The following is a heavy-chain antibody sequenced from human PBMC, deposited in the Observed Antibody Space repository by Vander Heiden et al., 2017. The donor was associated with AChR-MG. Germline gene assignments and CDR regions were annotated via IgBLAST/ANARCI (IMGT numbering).Heavy chain of an antibody. Sequence: QVQLVQSGAEVKKPGSSVKVSCKASGGTFSSYASRGVRQAPGQGLEWMGGIIPIFGTANYAQKFQGRVTITADESTSTAYMELSSLRSEDTAVYYCARDSCTNGVCQGEFFGYWGQGTLVTVAS. J-gene: IGHJ4*02. CDR2: IIPIFGTA. CDR3: ARDSCTNGVCQGEFFGY. D-gene: IGHD2-8*01. CDR1: GGTFSSYA. V-gene: IGHV1-69*01.